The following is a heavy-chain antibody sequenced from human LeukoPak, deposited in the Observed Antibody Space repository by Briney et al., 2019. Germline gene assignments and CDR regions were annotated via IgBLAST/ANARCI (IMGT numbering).Heavy chain of an antibody. J-gene: IGHJ4*02. CDR1: GFSFGIYW. CDR2: IKNDGSET. D-gene: IGHD5-24*01. CDR3: ARWRWAQSEFEY. V-gene: IGHV3-7*01. Sequence: GGSLRLSCVASGFSFGIYWMSWVRQAPGKGLEWVASIKNDGSETEYVDSVKGRFTISRDNAKNSLHLQMNSLGAEDTAVYYRARWRWAQSEFEYWGQGTLVTVSS.